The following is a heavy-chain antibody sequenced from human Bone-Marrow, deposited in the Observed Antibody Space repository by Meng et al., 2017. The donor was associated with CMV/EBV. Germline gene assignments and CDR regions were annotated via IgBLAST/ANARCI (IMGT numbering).Heavy chain of an antibody. Sequence: GESLKISCEASEYEFTSYWIGWVRQMPGKGLEWMGIIYPGDSDTRYSPSFQGQVTISADKSISTAYLQWSSLKASDTAMYYCARQKAYYFDYWGQGTLVTASS. CDR3: ARQKAYYFDY. V-gene: IGHV5-51*01. CDR1: EYEFTSYW. CDR2: IYPGDSDT. J-gene: IGHJ4*02.